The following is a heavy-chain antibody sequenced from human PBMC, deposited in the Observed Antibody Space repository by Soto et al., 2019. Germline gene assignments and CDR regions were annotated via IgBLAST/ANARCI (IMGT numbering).Heavy chain of an antibody. V-gene: IGHV4-59*08. D-gene: IGHD3-3*01. Sequence: PSETLSLTCVVSGGPITSYHWSWIRHFPGKGLEWIAYTSYTGNTNYNPPPQSRVTISMDTSKNQSPLKLSSVTAADTAVFYCARRGRGITIFGVVIDQFSGYYGMDVWGQGTTVTVSS. CDR2: TSYTGNT. CDR3: ARRGRGITIFGVVIDQFSGYYGMDV. CDR1: GGPITSYH. J-gene: IGHJ6*02.